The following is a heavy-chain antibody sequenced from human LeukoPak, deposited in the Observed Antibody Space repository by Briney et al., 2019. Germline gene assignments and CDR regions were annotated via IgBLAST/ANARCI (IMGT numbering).Heavy chain of an antibody. Sequence: GGSLRLSCAASGFTFSDYYMSWIRQAPGKGLEWVANIKQDRSEKYYVDSVKGRFTISRDNAKNSLYLQMNTLRAEDTAMYYCAKDAQPRSRWFDPWGQGTLVTVSS. CDR1: GFTFSDYY. V-gene: IGHV3-7*03. CDR3: AKDAQPRSRWFDP. CDR2: IKQDRSEK. D-gene: IGHD3-16*01. J-gene: IGHJ5*02.